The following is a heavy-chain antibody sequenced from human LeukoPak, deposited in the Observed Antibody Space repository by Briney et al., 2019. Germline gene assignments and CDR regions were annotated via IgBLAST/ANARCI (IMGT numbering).Heavy chain of an antibody. D-gene: IGHD2-2*01. CDR3: ARAESRYVPGDAFDI. CDR2: ISSSSSYI. Sequence: GGSLRLSCAASGFTFSSYSMNWVRQAPGKGLEWVSSISSSSSYIYYADSVKGRFTISRDNAKNSLYLQMNSLRAEDTAAYYCARAESRYVPGDAFDIWGQGTMVTVSS. V-gene: IGHV3-21*01. CDR1: GFTFSSYS. J-gene: IGHJ3*02.